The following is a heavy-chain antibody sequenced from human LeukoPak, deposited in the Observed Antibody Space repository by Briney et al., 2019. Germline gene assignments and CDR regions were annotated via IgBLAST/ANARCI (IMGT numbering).Heavy chain of an antibody. Sequence: SVKASCKASGGTFSSYAISWVRQAPGQGLEWMGGIIPIFGTANYAQKFQGRVTITADESTSTAYMELSSLRSEDTAVYYCARAPDYGDYVGWFDPWGQGTLVTVSS. V-gene: IGHV1-69*01. D-gene: IGHD4-17*01. CDR1: GGTFSSYA. CDR2: IIPIFGTA. J-gene: IGHJ5*02. CDR3: ARAPDYGDYVGWFDP.